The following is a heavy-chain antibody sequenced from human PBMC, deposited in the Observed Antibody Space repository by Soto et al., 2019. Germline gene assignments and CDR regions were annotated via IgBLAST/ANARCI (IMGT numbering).Heavy chain of an antibody. J-gene: IGHJ6*02. D-gene: IGHD5-18*01. CDR3: VGPGAMDRCYYYHGMDV. V-gene: IGHV3-33*01. CDR1: GFTFSSYD. Sequence: GGSLRLSCAASGFTFSSYDMHWVRQAPGKGLEWVAVIWYDGSNKYYADSVKGRFTISRDNSKNTLYLQMNSLRTEDTALYYYVGPGAMDRCYYYHGMDVWGQGTTVTASS. CDR2: IWYDGSNK.